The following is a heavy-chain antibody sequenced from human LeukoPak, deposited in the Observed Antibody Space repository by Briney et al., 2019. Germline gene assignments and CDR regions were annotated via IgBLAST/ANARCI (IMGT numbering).Heavy chain of an antibody. CDR2: IHLSGRT. CDR3: SRENGACSPFGY. V-gene: IGHV4-4*02. J-gene: IGHJ4*02. D-gene: IGHD2-15*01. CDR1: GGSITTTNW. Sequence: SGTLSLTCGVSGGSITTTNWWSWVRQPPGQGLGWIGEIHLSGRTNYNPSLNSRVTLALDTSKNHLSLSLPSVTAADTAVYYCSRENGACSPFGYWGQGTLVTVPS.